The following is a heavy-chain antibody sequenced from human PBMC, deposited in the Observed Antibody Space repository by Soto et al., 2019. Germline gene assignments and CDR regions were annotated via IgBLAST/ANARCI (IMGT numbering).Heavy chain of an antibody. Sequence: GGALRVSRSASGVAFGDFTLLRVPAGPGEGLEWVSLISWDGGSTYYADSVKGRFTISRDNSKNSLYLQMNSLRTEDTALYYCAKDRAARASFLLVSGMDVWGQGTTVTVSS. CDR3: AKDRAARASFLLVSGMDV. J-gene: IGHJ6*02. V-gene: IGHV3-43*01. CDR1: GVAFGDFT. D-gene: IGHD3-16*02. CDR2: ISWDGGST.